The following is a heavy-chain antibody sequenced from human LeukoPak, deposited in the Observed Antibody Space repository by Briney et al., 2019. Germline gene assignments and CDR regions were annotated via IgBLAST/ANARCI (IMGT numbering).Heavy chain of an antibody. J-gene: IGHJ4*02. V-gene: IGHV3-74*01. D-gene: IGHD3-10*01. CDR1: GFTFSSYW. CDR3: AKDVGGRFGELFQGNFDY. CDR2: INSDGSST. Sequence: GGSLRLSCAASGFTFSSYWMHWVRQAPGKGLVWVSRINSDGSSTNYADSVKGRFTISRDNSKNTLYLQMNSLRAEDTAVYYCAKDVGGRFGELFQGNFDYWGQGTLVTVSS.